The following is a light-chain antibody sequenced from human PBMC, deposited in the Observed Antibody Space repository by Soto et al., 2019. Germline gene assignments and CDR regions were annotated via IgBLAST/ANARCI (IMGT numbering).Light chain of an antibody. J-gene: IGKJ1*01. CDR3: QQYNSYST. Sequence: QMTQSPSTLSASVGDKVTITCRASQSISTWLAWYQQKPGKAPKLLIYKASTLESGVPSRFSGSGSGTEFTLTISSLQPDDFATYYCQQYNSYSTFGQGTKVEIK. V-gene: IGKV1-5*03. CDR2: KAS. CDR1: QSISTW.